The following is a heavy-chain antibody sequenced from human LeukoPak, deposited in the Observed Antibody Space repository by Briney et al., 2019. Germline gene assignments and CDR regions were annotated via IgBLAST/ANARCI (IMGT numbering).Heavy chain of an antibody. D-gene: IGHD2-2*01. CDR1: GASVSSSNYY. CDR2: IYYSGST. V-gene: IGHV4-61*01. Sequence: SETLSLTCTVSGASVSSSNYYWSWIRQPPGKGLEWIGYIYYSGSTNYNPSLKSRVTISVDTSKNQFSLKLSSVTAADTAVYYCARDYCTTTRCYPNYFDYWGQGTLVTVSS. CDR3: ARDYCTTTRCYPNYFDY. J-gene: IGHJ4*02.